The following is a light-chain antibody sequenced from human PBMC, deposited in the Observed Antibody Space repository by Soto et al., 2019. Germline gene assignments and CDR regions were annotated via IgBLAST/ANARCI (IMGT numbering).Light chain of an antibody. Sequence: EIVLTQSPGTVSLSPGERATLSCRASQYVDYNYLAWYQQKPGQAPRLLIYGVSTRAAGISDRFSGSGSGTDFTLTISRLEPEDFAVYHCQQYGRPPLTFGGGTKVDIK. CDR1: QYVDYNY. CDR3: QQYGRPPLT. J-gene: IGKJ4*01. CDR2: GVS. V-gene: IGKV3-20*01.